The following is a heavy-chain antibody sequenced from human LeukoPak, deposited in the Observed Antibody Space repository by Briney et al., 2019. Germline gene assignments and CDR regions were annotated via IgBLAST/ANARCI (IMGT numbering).Heavy chain of an antibody. CDR2: IYYSGST. CDR1: GGSISSSSYY. V-gene: IGHV4-39*02. CDR3: AREEVVAASGY. D-gene: IGHD2-15*01. Sequence: SETLSLTCTVSGGSISSSSYYWGWIRPPPGKGLEWIGSIYYSGSTYYNPSLKSRVTISVDTSKNQFSLKLSSVTAADTAVYYCAREEVVAASGYWGQGTLVTVSS. J-gene: IGHJ4*02.